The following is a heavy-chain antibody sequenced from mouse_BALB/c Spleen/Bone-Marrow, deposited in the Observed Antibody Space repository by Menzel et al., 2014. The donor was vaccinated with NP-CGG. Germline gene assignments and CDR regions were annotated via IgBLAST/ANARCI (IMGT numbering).Heavy chain of an antibody. Sequence: QVHVKQSGAELVMPGASVKMSCKASGHTFTDYWMHWVKQRPGQGLEWIGAIDTSDSYTSYNQKFKGKATLTVDESSITACMQLSSLTSEDSAVYYCARSDYRFDPLPYWGQGTLVTVSA. D-gene: IGHD2-14*01. CDR2: IDTSDSYT. J-gene: IGHJ3*01. V-gene: IGHV1-69*01. CDR3: ARSDYRFDPLPY. CDR1: GHTFTDYW.